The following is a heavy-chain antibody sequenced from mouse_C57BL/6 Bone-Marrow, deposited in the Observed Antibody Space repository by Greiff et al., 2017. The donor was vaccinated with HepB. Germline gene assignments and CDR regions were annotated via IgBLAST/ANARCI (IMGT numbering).Heavy chain of an antibody. V-gene: IGHV1-63*01. CDR1: GYTFTSYW. CDR3: ALFIGWYFDV. D-gene: IGHD1-1*01. Sequence: QVQLQQPGAELVKPGASVKMSCKASGYTFTSYWITWAKQRPGHGLEWIGDIYPGGGYTNYNEKFKGKATLTADKSSSTAYMQFSSLTSEDSAIYYCALFIGWYFDVWGTGTTVTVSS. J-gene: IGHJ1*03. CDR2: IYPGGGYT.